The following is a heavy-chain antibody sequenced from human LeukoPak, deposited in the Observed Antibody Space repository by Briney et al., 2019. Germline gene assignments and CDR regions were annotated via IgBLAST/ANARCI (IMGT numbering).Heavy chain of an antibody. J-gene: IGHJ4*02. Sequence: SETLSLTCAVYGGSFSGYYWSWIRQPPGKGLEWIGEINHSGSTNYNPSLKSRATISVDTSKNQFSLKLSSVTAADTAVYYCARASKRPIMITFGGVIAPFYFDYWGQGTLVTVSS. CDR1: GGSFSGYY. V-gene: IGHV4-34*01. CDR3: ARASKRPIMITFGGVIAPFYFDY. D-gene: IGHD3-16*02. CDR2: INHSGST.